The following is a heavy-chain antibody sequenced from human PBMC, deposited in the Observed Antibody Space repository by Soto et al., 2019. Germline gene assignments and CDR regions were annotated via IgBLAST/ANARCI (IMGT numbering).Heavy chain of an antibody. Sequence: ASVKVSCKASGYTFTTFGISWVRQAPGQGLEWLGGIIPVFAKTTYAQKFRGRITLTADEATSTAYMELSRLTSDDTAIYYCAREGGGEYDSASYKPWWFDPWGHGTLVTVSS. J-gene: IGHJ5*02. D-gene: IGHD2-21*01. CDR3: AREGGGEYDSASYKPWWFDP. CDR1: GYTFTTFG. V-gene: IGHV1-69*13. CDR2: IIPVFAKT.